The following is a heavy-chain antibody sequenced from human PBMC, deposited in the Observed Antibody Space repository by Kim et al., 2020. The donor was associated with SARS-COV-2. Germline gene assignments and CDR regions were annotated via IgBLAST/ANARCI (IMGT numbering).Heavy chain of an antibody. CDR3: ARDLDYGDLFVAY. J-gene: IGHJ4*02. D-gene: IGHD4-17*01. V-gene: IGHV1-18*01. Sequence: YAQKLQGRVTMTTDTSTSTAYMELRSLRSDDTAVYYCARDLDYGDLFVAYWGQGTLVTVSS.